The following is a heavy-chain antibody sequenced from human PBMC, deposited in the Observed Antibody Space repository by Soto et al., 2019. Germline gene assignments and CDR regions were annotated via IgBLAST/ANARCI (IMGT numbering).Heavy chain of an antibody. CDR2: KWYDGSNK. J-gene: IGHJ4*02. D-gene: IGHD6-13*01. V-gene: IGHV3-33*01. Sequence: QVQLVDSGGGVVQPGRSQRLSCAASGFTFSSYGMHWVRQAPGKGLEWVAVKWYDGSNKYYADSVKGRFTISRDNSKNTLYLQMNSLRAEDTAVYYCARGYSSSWYYFDYWGQGTLVTVSS. CDR1: GFTFSSYG. CDR3: ARGYSSSWYYFDY.